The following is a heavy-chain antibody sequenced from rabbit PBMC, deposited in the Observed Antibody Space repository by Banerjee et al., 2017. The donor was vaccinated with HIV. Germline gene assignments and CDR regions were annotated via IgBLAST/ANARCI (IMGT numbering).Heavy chain of an antibody. J-gene: IGHJ4*01. CDR3: ARRYGGDIGLGGSIFNL. D-gene: IGHD2-1*01. Sequence: QQQVVESGGGLVQPEGSLTLTCTASGFSFSSSFYMGWVRQAPGKGLEWIGCIDGGSSGKTYYATWPKGRFTISKTSSTTVTLQMTSLTAADTATYFCARRYGGDIGLGGSIFNLWGQGTLVTVS. CDR1: GFSFSSSFY. CDR2: IDGGSSGKT. V-gene: IGHV1S45*01.